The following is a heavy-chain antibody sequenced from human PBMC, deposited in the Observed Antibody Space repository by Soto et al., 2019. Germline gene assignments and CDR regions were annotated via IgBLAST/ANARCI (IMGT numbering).Heavy chain of an antibody. CDR2: IKQDGSEK. D-gene: IGHD3-22*01. V-gene: IGHV3-7*01. Sequence: GGSLRLSCAASGFTFSSYWMSWVRQAPGKGLEWVANIKQDGSEKYYVDSVKGRFTISRDNAKNSLYLQMNSLRAEDTAVYYCARDIYVYYDSSGYRIHCGQATLVTVSS. J-gene: IGHJ4*02. CDR3: ARDIYVYYDSSGYRIH. CDR1: GFTFSSYW.